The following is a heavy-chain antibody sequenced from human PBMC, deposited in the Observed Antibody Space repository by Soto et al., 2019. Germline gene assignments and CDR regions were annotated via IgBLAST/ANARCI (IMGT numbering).Heavy chain of an antibody. CDR3: VRGSRDYYDSSGFEY. D-gene: IGHD3-22*01. V-gene: IGHV3-7*01. CDR2: MQQDGSEQ. J-gene: IGHJ4*02. CDR1: GFTFSHYW. Sequence: GGSLRLSCAASGFTFSHYWMSWVRQAPGKGLEWVANMQQDGSEQYLEDSVKGRFTISRDNAKNSLFLQMNSLRAEDTAVYYCVRGSRDYYDSSGFEYWGQGTLVTVSS.